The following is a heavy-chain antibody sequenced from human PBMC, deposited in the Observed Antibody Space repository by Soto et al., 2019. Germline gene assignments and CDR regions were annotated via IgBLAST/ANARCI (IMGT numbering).Heavy chain of an antibody. D-gene: IGHD4-4*01. CDR2: IYYSGST. CDR1: GGSISSGGYY. J-gene: IGHJ6*02. CDR3: ARGVPMTTVFLYYYYGMDV. V-gene: IGHV4-31*03. Sequence: KPSETLSLTCTVSGGSISSGGYYWSWIRQHPGKGLEWIGYIYYSGSTYYNPSLKSRVTISVDTSKNQFSLKLSSVTAADTAVYYCARGVPMTTVFLYYYYGMDVWGQGTTVTVSS.